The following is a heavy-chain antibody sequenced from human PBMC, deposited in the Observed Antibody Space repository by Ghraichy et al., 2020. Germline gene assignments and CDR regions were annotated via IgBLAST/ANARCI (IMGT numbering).Heavy chain of an antibody. CDR1: GFTVSSYY. Sequence: GESLNISCAASGFTVSSYYMTWVRQAPGRGLEWLSVIYSGGNTYYADSVKGRFTIPRDNSKNTLFLQMNSLRAEDTAVYFCAREPGYSSTFDYWGQGTLVTVSS. CDR2: IYSGGNT. CDR3: AREPGYSSTFDY. J-gene: IGHJ4*02. D-gene: IGHD6-19*01. V-gene: IGHV3-53*01.